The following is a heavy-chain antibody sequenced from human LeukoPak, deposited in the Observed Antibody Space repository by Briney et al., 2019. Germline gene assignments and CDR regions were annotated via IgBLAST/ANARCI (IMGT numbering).Heavy chain of an antibody. V-gene: IGHV3-48*01. CDR2: ISSSGGTI. CDR1: GFTFSSYT. Sequence: GSLRLSCAASGFTFSSYTMSWVRQAPGKGLEWVSYISSSGGTIYYADSVKGRFTISRNNAKNSLYLQMDSLRAEDTAVYYCARGYGYTFDYWGQGTLVTVSS. J-gene: IGHJ4*02. D-gene: IGHD5-24*01. CDR3: ARGYGYTFDY.